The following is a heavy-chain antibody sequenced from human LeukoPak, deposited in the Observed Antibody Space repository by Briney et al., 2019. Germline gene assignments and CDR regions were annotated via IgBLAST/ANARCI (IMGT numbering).Heavy chain of an antibody. CDR2: IRYDGSNE. CDR1: GFTFSSYG. V-gene: IGHV3-30*02. Sequence: GGSLRLSCAASGFTFSSYGMHWVRQAPGKGLEWVAFIRYDGSNEYYADSLKGRFTISRDNSKNTLYLQMNSLRAEDTAVYYCAKGDGPYYYMDVWGKGTTVTISS. J-gene: IGHJ6*03. CDR3: AKGDGPYYYMDV.